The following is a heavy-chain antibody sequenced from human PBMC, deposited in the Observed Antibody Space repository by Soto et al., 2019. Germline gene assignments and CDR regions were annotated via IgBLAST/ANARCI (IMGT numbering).Heavy chain of an antibody. J-gene: IGHJ4*02. CDR1: GGSISSGNYY. Sequence: QVQLQESGPGLVKPSQTLSLTCTVSGGSISSGNYYWNWIRQHPGKGLEWIGYIYYSGDTYYNPSLKSRVTISLDTSKNQFFLKVNSVTAADTAVYYCARVVPATHNDYWGQGTLVTVSS. V-gene: IGHV4-31*03. CDR2: IYYSGDT. D-gene: IGHD2-15*01. CDR3: ARVVPATHNDY.